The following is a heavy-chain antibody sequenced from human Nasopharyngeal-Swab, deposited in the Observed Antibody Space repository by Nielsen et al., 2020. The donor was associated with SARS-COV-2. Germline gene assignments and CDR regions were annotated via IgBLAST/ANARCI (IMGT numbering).Heavy chain of an antibody. V-gene: IGHV3-11*06. J-gene: IGHJ4*02. D-gene: IGHD3-10*01. CDR2: ISSSSSYT. Sequence: RQAPGKGLEWVSYISSSSSYTNYADSVKGRFTISRDNAKNSLYLQMNSLRAEDTAVYYCASYKMGIDYRGQGTLVTVSS. CDR3: ASYKMGIDY.